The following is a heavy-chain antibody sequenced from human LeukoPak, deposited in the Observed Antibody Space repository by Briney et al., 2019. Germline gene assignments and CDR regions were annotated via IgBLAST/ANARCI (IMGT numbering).Heavy chain of an antibody. J-gene: IGHJ4*02. CDR2: IGPTGSDR. CDR3: ATETNGRHYDY. V-gene: IGHV3-21*06. D-gene: IGHD1-14*01. Sequence: KPGGSLRLSCTASGLTFSTSGFNWVRQAPGKGLEWVASIGPTGSDRYHADSIKGRFTISRDNANNFLYLQMNSLIAEDTAVYYCATETNGRHYDYWGQGTLLTVSS. CDR1: GLTFSTSG.